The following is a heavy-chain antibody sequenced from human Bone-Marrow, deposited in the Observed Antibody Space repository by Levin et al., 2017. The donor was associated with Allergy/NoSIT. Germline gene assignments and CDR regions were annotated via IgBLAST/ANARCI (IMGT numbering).Heavy chain of an antibody. D-gene: IGHD4-23*01. CDR3: AKDAYGGNAWGLYGMDV. J-gene: IGHJ6*02. Sequence: PGGSLRLSCAASGFTFSSYGMHWVRQAPGKGLEWVAVISYDGSNKYYADSVKGRFTISRDNSKNTLYLQMNSLRAEDTAVYYCAKDAYGGNAWGLYGMDVWGQGTTVTVSS. V-gene: IGHV3-30*18. CDR2: ISYDGSNK. CDR1: GFTFSSYG.